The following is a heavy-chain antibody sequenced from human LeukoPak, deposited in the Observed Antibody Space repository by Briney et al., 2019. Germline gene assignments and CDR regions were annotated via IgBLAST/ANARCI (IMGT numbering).Heavy chain of an antibody. V-gene: IGHV4-4*07. CDR3: ARGGPYYYGSGSFDY. CDR2: IYASGST. CDR1: GDSISSYY. Sequence: SETLSLTCTVSGDSISSYYWTWIRQPAGKGLEWIGRIYASGSTNYNPSLKSRVTISVDTSKNQFSLKLSSVTAADTAVYYCARGGPYYYGSGSFDYWGQGTLVTVSS. D-gene: IGHD3-10*01. J-gene: IGHJ4*02.